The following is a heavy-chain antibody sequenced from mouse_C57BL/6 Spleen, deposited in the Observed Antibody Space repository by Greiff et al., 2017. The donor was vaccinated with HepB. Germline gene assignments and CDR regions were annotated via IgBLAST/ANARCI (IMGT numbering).Heavy chain of an antibody. V-gene: IGHV1-81*01. Sequence: VQLQQSGAELARPGASVKLSCKASGYTFTSYGISWVKQRTGQGLEWIGEIYPRSGNTYYNEKFKGKATLTADKSSSTAYMELRSLTSEDAAVYFCARSLYDYEWAWFGYWGQGTLVTGSA. CDR3: ARSLYDYEWAWFGY. CDR1: GYTFTSYG. CDR2: IYPRSGNT. J-gene: IGHJ3*01. D-gene: IGHD2-4*01.